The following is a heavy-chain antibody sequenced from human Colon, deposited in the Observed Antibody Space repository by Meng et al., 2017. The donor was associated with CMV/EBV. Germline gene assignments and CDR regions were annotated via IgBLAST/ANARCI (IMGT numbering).Heavy chain of an antibody. V-gene: IGHV3-23*01. CDR1: GFTFSNYA. CDR3: AKGAEDFDFWTAPD. CDR2: ISGGGTTP. Sequence: SCAASGFTFSNYAMTWVRQAPGKGLEWVSSISGGGTTPFYADSVRGRFTISRDNSGNRLYLQMDNLRADDTAIYYCAKGAEDFDFWTAPDWGQGTLVTVSS. D-gene: IGHD3/OR15-3a*01. J-gene: IGHJ4*02.